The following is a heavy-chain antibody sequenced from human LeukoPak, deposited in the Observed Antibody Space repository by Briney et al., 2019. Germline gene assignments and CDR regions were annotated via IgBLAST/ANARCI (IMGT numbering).Heavy chain of an antibody. CDR2: IRSSPPNV. J-gene: IGHJ6*03. CDR1: GFTFTTYW. V-gene: IGHV3-21*01. Sequence: PGGSLRLSCAASGFTFTTYWMTWVRQAPGKGAQWISSIRSSPPNVYYADSVKGRFTISRDNAKNSLYLQLNNLRAEDTAVYYCARDRQTIAARPDYYYYYMDVWGKGTTVTVSS. D-gene: IGHD6-6*01. CDR3: ARDRQTIAARPDYYYYYMDV.